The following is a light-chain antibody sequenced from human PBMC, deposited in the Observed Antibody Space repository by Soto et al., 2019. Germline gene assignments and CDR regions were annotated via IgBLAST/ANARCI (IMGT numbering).Light chain of an antibody. J-gene: IGKJ1*01. CDR3: QQCNTFWT. CDR1: QSIGTW. CDR2: DVS. V-gene: IGKV1-5*01. Sequence: DIQMTQSPCSLSASVGDGVTITCRASQSIGTWLAWYQQKPGKAPKLLIHDVSSLESGVPSRFTGSGYGTEFTLTISSLQPDDSATYYCQQCNTFWTFGQGTKVDIK.